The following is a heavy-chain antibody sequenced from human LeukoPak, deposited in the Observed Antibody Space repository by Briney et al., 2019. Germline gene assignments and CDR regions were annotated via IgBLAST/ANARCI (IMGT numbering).Heavy chain of an antibody. CDR3: ARATTSGYNGDDY. Sequence: ASVKVSCKASGYTFTGYYMHWVRQAPGQGLEWMGWIDPNSGGTNYAQKFQGRVTMTRATSTSTVYMELSSLRSEDTAVYYCARATTSGYNGDDYWGQGTLVTVSS. J-gene: IGHJ4*02. D-gene: IGHD3-22*01. CDR2: IDPNSGGT. CDR1: GYTFTGYY. V-gene: IGHV1-2*02.